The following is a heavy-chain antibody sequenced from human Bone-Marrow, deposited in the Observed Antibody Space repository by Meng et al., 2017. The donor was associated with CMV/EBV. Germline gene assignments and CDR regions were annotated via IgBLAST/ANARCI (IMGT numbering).Heavy chain of an antibody. CDR2: INSGGSST. V-gene: IGHV3-74*01. Sequence: GESLKISCAASGFTFSSYWMHWVRQAPGKGLVWVSRINSGGSSTSYSDSVKGRFTISRDNAKNTLYPQMNSLRAEDTAVYYCYSPESDYWGQGTLVTVSS. J-gene: IGHJ4*02. D-gene: IGHD4-11*01. CDR1: GFTFSSYW. CDR3: YSPESDY.